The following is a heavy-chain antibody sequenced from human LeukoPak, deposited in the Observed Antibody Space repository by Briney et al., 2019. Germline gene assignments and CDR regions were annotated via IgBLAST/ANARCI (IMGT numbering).Heavy chain of an antibody. V-gene: IGHV3-23*01. CDR2: ISGSGGST. D-gene: IGHD2-2*02. Sequence: GGSLRLSCAASGFTFSSYAMSWVRQAPGKGLEWVSAISGSGGSTYYADSVKGRFTISRDNSKNTLYLQMNSLRAEDTAVYYCAKSNIVVVPAAIRIPYYFDYWGQGTLVTVPS. CDR1: GFTFSSYA. J-gene: IGHJ4*02. CDR3: AKSNIVVVPAAIRIPYYFDY.